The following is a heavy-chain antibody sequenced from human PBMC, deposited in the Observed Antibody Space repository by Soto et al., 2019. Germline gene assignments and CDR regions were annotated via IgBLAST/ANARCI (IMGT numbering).Heavy chain of an antibody. Sequence: GGSLRLSCAASGFTVSSNYMSWVRQAPGEGLEWVSVLYSGDSTHYADSVRGRFTISRDSSKNTLYLQMNSLRVDDTAVYFCARSPFSGTYRATFYFDHWGQGTLVTVSS. CDR1: GFTVSSNY. D-gene: IGHD1-26*01. CDR3: ARSPFSGTYRATFYFDH. CDR2: LYSGDST. V-gene: IGHV3-53*01. J-gene: IGHJ4*02.